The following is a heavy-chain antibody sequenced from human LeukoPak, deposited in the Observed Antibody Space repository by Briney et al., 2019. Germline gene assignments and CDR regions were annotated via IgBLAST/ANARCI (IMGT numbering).Heavy chain of an antibody. Sequence: GASVKVSCKASGYIFTGYYIHWVRQAPGQGLEWMGWINPNSGGTNYAQKFQDRVTMTRDTSISTVDMELSRLISDDTAVYYCARDGSADYLSAPSNTAMVPLDYWGQGTLVTVSS. CDR2: INPNSGGT. CDR3: ARDGSADYLSAPSNTAMVPLDY. D-gene: IGHD5-18*01. CDR1: GYIFTGYY. J-gene: IGHJ4*02. V-gene: IGHV1-2*02.